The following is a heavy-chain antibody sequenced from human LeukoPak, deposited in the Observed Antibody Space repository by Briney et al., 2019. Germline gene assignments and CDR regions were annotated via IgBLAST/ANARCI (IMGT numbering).Heavy chain of an antibody. J-gene: IGHJ6*03. D-gene: IGHD3-10*01. Sequence: SETLSLTCTVSGGSISSGSYYWSWIRQPAGKGLEWIGRIYTSGSTNYNPSLKSRVTISVDTSKNQFSLKLSSVTAADTAVYYCARAVRGIYYYYYYMDVWGKGTTVTISS. CDR3: ARAVRGIYYYYYYMDV. CDR2: IYTSGST. CDR1: GGSISSGSYY. V-gene: IGHV4-61*02.